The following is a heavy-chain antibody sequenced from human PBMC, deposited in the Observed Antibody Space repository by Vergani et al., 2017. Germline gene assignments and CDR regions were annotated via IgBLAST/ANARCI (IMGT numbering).Heavy chain of an antibody. Sequence: QVQLQESGPGLVKPSQTLSLTCTVSGGSISSGDYYWSWIRQPPGKGLEWIGSIYYSGSTYYNPSLKSRVTISVDTSKNQFSLKLSSVTAADTAVYYCATSKLGYYDSSAFDIWGQGTMVTVSS. CDR3: ATSKLGYYDSSAFDI. J-gene: IGHJ3*02. CDR2: IYYSGST. CDR1: GGSISSGDYY. V-gene: IGHV4-39*07. D-gene: IGHD3-22*01.